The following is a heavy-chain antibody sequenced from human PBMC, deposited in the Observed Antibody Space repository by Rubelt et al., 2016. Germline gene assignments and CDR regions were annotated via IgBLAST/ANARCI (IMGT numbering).Heavy chain of an antibody. CDR2: ISVYNGNT. CDR1: GYTFTSYG. Sequence: QVQLVQSGAEVKKPGASVKVSCKASGYTFTSYGICWVRQAPGQGLEWMGWISVYNGNTNYAQKLQGRVTMTTDTSTSTAYMELRSLRSDDTAVYYCARDPLPVRGVIMTPTHWGQGTLVTVSS. CDR3: ARDPLPVRGVIMTPTH. D-gene: IGHD3-10*01. J-gene: IGHJ4*02. V-gene: IGHV1-18*01.